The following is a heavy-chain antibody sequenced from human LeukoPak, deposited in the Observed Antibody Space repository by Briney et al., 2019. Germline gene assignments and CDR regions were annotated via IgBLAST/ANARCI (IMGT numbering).Heavy chain of an antibody. V-gene: IGHV4-39*01. CDR3: GRHHYDFWSGYWFDP. CDR1: GVSISSSSYD. D-gene: IGHD3-3*01. CDR2: IYYRGIT. Sequence: SETLSLTCTVSGVSISSSSYDWGWIRHPPGKGLEWIGLIYYRGITYYNPSLKSRFTISVETAQNLFSLKLRSVTAADTAVYYWGRHHYDFWSGYWFDPWGQGTLVTVSS. J-gene: IGHJ5*02.